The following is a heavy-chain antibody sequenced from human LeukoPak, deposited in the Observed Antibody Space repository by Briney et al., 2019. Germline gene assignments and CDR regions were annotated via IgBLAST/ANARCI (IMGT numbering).Heavy chain of an antibody. V-gene: IGHV3-23*01. Sequence: GSLRLSCAASGFTFSSYAMSWVRQAPGKGLEWVSAISGSGGSTYYADSVKGRFTISRYNSKNTLYLQMNSLRAEDTAVYYCAKDQITMVRGVIRSAPFDYWGQGTLVTVSS. CDR1: GFTFSSYA. CDR2: ISGSGGST. CDR3: AKDQITMVRGVIRSAPFDY. D-gene: IGHD3-10*01. J-gene: IGHJ4*02.